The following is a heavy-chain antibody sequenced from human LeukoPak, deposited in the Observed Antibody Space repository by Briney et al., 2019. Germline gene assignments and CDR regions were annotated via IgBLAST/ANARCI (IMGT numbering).Heavy chain of an antibody. V-gene: IGHV1-69*13. CDR3: ARVSQVGATTRRFDY. D-gene: IGHD1-26*01. J-gene: IGHJ4*02. CDR1: GGTFSSYA. Sequence: GASVKVSCKASGGTFSSYAISWVRQAPGQGLEWMGGIIPIFGTANYAQKFQGRVTITADESTSTAYMELSSLRSEDTAVYYCARVSQVGATTRRFDYWGQGTLVTVSS. CDR2: IIPIFGTA.